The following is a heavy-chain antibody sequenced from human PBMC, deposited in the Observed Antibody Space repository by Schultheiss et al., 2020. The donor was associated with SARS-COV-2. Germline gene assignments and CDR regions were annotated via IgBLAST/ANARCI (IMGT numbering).Heavy chain of an antibody. CDR2: IYHSGST. CDR3: ARVYSGRYFEY. J-gene: IGHJ4*02. D-gene: IGHD1-26*01. V-gene: IGHV4-38-2*02. CDR1: GYSITSGHY. Sequence: SQTLSLTCTVSGYSITSGHYWGWIRQPPGKGLEWIGSIYHSGSTYYNPSLKSRVTISVDTSKNLFSLKLNSVAAADTAVFYCARVYSGRYFEYWGQGTLVTVSS.